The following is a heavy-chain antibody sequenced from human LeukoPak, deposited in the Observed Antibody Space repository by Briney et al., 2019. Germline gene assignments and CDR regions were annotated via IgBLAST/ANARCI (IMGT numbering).Heavy chain of an antibody. J-gene: IGHJ4*02. CDR2: TIGSSGST. V-gene: IGHV3-23*01. Sequence: VGSLRDSCAAPGHTFTSYDMSWVRHAPGKGLEWVSRTIGSSGSTHYADSVKGGFTISRDNSKNTLYLQMSSLRAEDTAVYYCARKLLYYDRDGPSIDYWGQGTLVTVSS. CDR3: ARKLLYYDRDGPSIDY. CDR1: GHTFTSYD. D-gene: IGHD3-22*01.